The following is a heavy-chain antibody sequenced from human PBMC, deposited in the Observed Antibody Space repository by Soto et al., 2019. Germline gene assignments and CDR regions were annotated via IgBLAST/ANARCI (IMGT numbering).Heavy chain of an antibody. J-gene: IGHJ4*02. D-gene: IGHD4-17*01. CDR3: ARAPTTVSNYFDY. V-gene: IGHV3-48*01. Sequence: GGSLRLSCAASGFTFSSYSMNWVRQAPGKGLEWVSYISSSSSTIYYADSVKGRFTISRDNAKNSLYLQMNSLRAEDTAVYYCARAPTTVSNYFDYWGQGTLVTVSS. CDR1: GFTFSSYS. CDR2: ISSSSSTI.